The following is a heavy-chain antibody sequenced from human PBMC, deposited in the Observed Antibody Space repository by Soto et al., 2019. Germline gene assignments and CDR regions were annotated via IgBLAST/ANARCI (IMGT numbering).Heavy chain of an antibody. V-gene: IGHV3-30*01. D-gene: IGHD6-13*01. Sequence: RRLSCAASGFTFSSYAIHWVRQAPGKGLQWVALISFDGDNKYYADSVKGRFTISRDNSKNTLYLQMNSLRTEDTAVYYCARDLFGAAAGPFDYWGQGTLVTVSS. CDR1: GFTFSSYA. J-gene: IGHJ4*02. CDR3: ARDLFGAAAGPFDY. CDR2: ISFDGDNK.